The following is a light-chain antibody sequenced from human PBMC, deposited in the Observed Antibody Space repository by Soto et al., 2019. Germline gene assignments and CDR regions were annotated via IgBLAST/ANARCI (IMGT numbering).Light chain of an antibody. J-gene: IGKJ4*01. CDR1: QSVSSDY. Sequence: EIVLTQSPGTLSLSLGERATLSCRASQSVSSDYVAWYRQKPGQVPTVVIYRASTRATGSPDRFSGRGSGTDFTLTISRVEPEDFAVYYCQQYGSSPLTFGGGTRVEIK. CDR3: QQYGSSPLT. V-gene: IGKV3-20*01. CDR2: RAS.